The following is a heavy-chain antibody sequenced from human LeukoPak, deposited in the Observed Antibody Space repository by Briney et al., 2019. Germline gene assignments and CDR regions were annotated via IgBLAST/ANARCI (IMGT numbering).Heavy chain of an antibody. V-gene: IGHV1-69*05. J-gene: IGHJ6*02. CDR3: ARDWYYSGSGSSYYYGMDV. Sequence: VASVKVSCKASGGTFSSHDISWVRQAPGQGLEWMGVITPMFGTAVNAQKLQGRVTMTTDTSTSTAYMELRSLRSDDTAVYYCARDWYYSGSGSSYYYGMDVWGQGTTVTVSS. CDR1: GGTFSSHD. D-gene: IGHD3-10*01. CDR2: ITPMFGTA.